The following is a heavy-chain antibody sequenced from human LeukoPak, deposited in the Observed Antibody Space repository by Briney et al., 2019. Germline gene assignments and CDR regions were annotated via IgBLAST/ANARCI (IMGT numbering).Heavy chain of an antibody. CDR1: GFTFSSYW. CDR2: INHSGSP. J-gene: IGHJ4*02. D-gene: IGHD3-3*01. CDR3: GSRRTAMFGVIKGPIDY. Sequence: PGGSLRLSCAASGFTFSSYWMSWVRRAPGKGLEWIGEINHSGSPNNNPSLKSRVSISFDTSKNQFSLKLTSVTAADTAVYYCGSRRTAMFGVIKGPIDYWGQGTLVTVSS. V-gene: IGHV4-34*01.